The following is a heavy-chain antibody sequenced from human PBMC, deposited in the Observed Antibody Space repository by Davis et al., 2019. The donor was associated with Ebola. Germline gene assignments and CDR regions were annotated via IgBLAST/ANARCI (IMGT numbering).Heavy chain of an antibody. CDR2: IYPGDSDT. Sequence: PGGSLRLSCTCSGYSFTSSWIGWVRQMPGKGLEWMGIIYPGDSDTRYSPSFQGQVTISADKSISTAYLQWNSLKASDTGIYYCARQSHHFLIGPRTWIDPWGQGTLVTVSS. CDR1: GYSFTSSW. V-gene: IGHV5-51*01. D-gene: IGHD3-9*01. J-gene: IGHJ5*02. CDR3: ARQSHHFLIGPRTWIDP.